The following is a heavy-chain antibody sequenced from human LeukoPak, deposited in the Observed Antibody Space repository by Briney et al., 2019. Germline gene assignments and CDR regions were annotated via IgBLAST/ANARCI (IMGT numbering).Heavy chain of an antibody. CDR1: GGTFSSYA. D-gene: IGHD1-14*01. CDR3: ARDPEPYYYMDV. V-gene: IGHV1-69*06. CDR2: IIPIFGTA. J-gene: IGHJ6*03. Sequence: SVKVSCKASGGTFSSYAISWVRQAPGQGLEWMGGIIPIFGTANYAQKFQGRVTITADKSTSTAYMELSSLRSEDTAVYYCARDPEPYYYMDVWGKGTTVTVSS.